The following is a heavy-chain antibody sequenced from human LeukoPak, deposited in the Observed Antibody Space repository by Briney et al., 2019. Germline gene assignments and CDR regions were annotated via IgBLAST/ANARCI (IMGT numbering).Heavy chain of an antibody. CDR1: GLTFSSYW. CDR2: IKQDGSVN. CDR3: ARASNPWLQLT. Sequence: GGSLRLSCAASGLTFSSYWMSWGRQAPGKGLEWVGNIKQDGSVNRYADSVRGRFTISRDNAQTSLYLQMNSLRAEDTAVYYCARASNPWLQLTWGQGTLVTVSS. V-gene: IGHV3-7*05. D-gene: IGHD5-24*01. J-gene: IGHJ5*02.